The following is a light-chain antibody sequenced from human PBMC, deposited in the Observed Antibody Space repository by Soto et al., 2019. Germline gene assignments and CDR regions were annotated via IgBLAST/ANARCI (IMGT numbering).Light chain of an antibody. Sequence: QSALTQPASVSGSPGQSITISCTGTISDVGGYNYVSWYQQHPGKAPKLMIYDVSNRPSGVSNRFSGSKSGNTASLTISGLQAEYEADYYCSSYTSTSTYVFGTGTKLTVL. CDR2: DVS. J-gene: IGLJ1*01. CDR1: ISDVGGYNY. V-gene: IGLV2-14*01. CDR3: SSYTSTSTYV.